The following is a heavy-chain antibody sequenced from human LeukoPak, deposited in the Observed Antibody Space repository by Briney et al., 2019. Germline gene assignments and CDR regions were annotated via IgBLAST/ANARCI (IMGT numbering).Heavy chain of an antibody. V-gene: IGHV3-23*01. Sequence: GGSLRLSCAASGFTFSSYAMHWVRQAPWKGLEWVSGISGHGDITYYADSVKGRFTISRDNSRDTVYLQMNSLRAEDTAVYYCANDLGWIQLNLGRGQGTLVTVSS. J-gene: IGHJ4*02. D-gene: IGHD5-18*01. CDR3: ANDLGWIQLNLG. CDR1: GFTFSSYA. CDR2: ISGHGDIT.